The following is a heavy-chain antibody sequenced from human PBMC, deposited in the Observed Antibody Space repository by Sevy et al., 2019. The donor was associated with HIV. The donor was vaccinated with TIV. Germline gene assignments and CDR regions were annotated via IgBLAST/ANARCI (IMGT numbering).Heavy chain of an antibody. CDR1: GFTFSSYA. J-gene: IGHJ4*02. CDR3: ATGTYDFWSGYSGGDY. D-gene: IGHD3-3*01. Sequence: GESLKISCAASGFTFSSYAMHWVRQAPGKGLEWVAVISYDGSNKYYADSVKDRFTISRDNSKNTLYLQMNSLRAEDTAVYYCATGTYDFWSGYSGGDYWGQGTLVTVSS. CDR2: ISYDGSNK. V-gene: IGHV3-30-3*01.